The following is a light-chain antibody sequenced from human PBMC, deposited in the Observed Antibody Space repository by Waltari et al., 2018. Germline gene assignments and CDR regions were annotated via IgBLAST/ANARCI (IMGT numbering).Light chain of an antibody. J-gene: IGLJ2*01. CDR2: DND. CDR1: SSNIGNNY. V-gene: IGLV1-51*01. Sequence: QSVLTQPPSVSAAPGQKVTISCSGRSSNIGNNYVSWYQQLPGTAPKLVIYDNDKRPSGIPDRFSGSKSGTSATLGITGLQTGDEAYYYCGTWDSSLTAGVFGGGTKLTVL. CDR3: GTWDSSLTAGV.